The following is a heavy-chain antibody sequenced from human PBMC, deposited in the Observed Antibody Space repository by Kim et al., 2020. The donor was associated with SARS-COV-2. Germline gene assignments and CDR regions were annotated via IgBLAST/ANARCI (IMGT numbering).Heavy chain of an antibody. V-gene: IGHV1-69*13. J-gene: IGHJ4*02. CDR3: ARGGRTTVTPYYFDY. CDR1: GGTFSSYA. CDR2: IIPIFGTA. D-gene: IGHD4-17*01. Sequence: SVKVSCKASGGTFSSYAISWVRQAPGQGLEWMGGIIPIFGTANYAQKFQGRVTITADESTSTAYMELSSLRSEDTAVYYCARGGRTTVTPYYFDYWGQGTLVTVSS.